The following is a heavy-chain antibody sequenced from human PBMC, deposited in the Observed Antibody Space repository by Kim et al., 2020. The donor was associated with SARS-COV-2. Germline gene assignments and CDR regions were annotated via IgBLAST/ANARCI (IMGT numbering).Heavy chain of an antibody. CDR2: IIWNTGST. V-gene: IGHV3-9*01. J-gene: IGHJ6*02. D-gene: IGHD3-10*01. Sequence: GGSLRLSCAVSGFTFYDYGMHWVRQAPGKGPEWVSGIIWNTGSTGYADSVRGRFTVSRDNASNSLYLQMNSLRTEDTALYYCVKDINPGGAGVWGPGTTVTVSS. CDR3: VKDINPGGAGV. CDR1: GFTFYDYG.